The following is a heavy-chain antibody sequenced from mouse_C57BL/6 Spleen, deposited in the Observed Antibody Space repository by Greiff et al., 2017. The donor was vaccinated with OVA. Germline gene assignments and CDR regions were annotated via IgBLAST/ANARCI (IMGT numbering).Heavy chain of an antibody. D-gene: IGHD1-1*01. V-gene: IGHV1-64*01. CDR3: GRYTTVVATRAMDY. J-gene: IGHJ4*01. CDR1: GYTFTSYW. Sequence: VQLQQPGAELVKPGASVKLSCKASGYTFTSYWMHWVKQRPGQGLEWIGMIHPNSGSTNYNEKFKSKATLTVDKSSSTAYMQLSSLTSEDSAVYYCGRYTTVVATRAMDYWGQGTSVTVSS. CDR2: IHPNSGST.